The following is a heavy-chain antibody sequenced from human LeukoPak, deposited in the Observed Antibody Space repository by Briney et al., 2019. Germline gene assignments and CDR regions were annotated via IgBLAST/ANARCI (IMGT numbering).Heavy chain of an antibody. J-gene: IGHJ4*02. Sequence: GGSLRLSCAASRFTFNNYAMSWVRQAPGKGLEWVSAISGSGGSTHYADSVKGRFTISRDNSKNTLYLQMNSLRAEDTAAYYCAKDALAAAATSFDYWGQGTLVTVSS. V-gene: IGHV3-23*01. CDR2: ISGSGGST. D-gene: IGHD6-13*01. CDR3: AKDALAAAATSFDY. CDR1: RFTFNNYA.